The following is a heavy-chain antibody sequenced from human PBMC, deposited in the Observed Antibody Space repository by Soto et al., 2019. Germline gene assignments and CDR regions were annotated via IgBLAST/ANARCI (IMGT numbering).Heavy chain of an antibody. V-gene: IGHV4-31*03. J-gene: IGHJ4*02. CDR3: ARVRLGELSSLFDY. CDR2: IYYSGST. CDR1: GGSISSRGYD. D-gene: IGHD3-16*02. Sequence: PXESLSVTGTVSGGSISSRGYDWSWIRHHPGKGLEWIGYIYYSGSTYYNPSLKSRVTISVDTSKNQFSLKLSSVTAADTAVYYCARVRLGELSSLFDYWAQGTLVTVSS.